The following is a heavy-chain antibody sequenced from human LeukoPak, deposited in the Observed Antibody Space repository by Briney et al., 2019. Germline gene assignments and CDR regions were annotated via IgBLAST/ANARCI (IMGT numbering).Heavy chain of an antibody. J-gene: IGHJ3*02. D-gene: IGHD2-2*01. CDR3: AKGYCSSSSCYSYAFDI. CDR2: IKPDGSEK. V-gene: IGHV3-7*03. CDR1: GFTFSSSW. Sequence: PGGSLRLSCAASGFTFSSSWMSWVRQAPGKGLEWVTNIKPDGSEKYYVDSVKGRFTISRDNAKNSLYLQMNSLRAEDTAVYYCAKGYCSSSSCYSYAFDIWGQGTVVTVSS.